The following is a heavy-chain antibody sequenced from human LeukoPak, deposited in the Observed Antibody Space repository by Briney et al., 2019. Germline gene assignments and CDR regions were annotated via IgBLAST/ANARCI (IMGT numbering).Heavy chain of an antibody. CDR2: VNRDGSET. CDR1: GFALSSHW. Sequence: GGSLRLSCAASGFALSSHWMTWVRQVPGRGPEWVANVNRDGSETYYLDSVKGRFTISKDNAKNSLYLQMNSLTAEDTALHYCARARYCSSTSCFLDYWGQGTLVTVSS. D-gene: IGHD2-2*01. J-gene: IGHJ4*02. V-gene: IGHV3-7*03. CDR3: ARARYCSSTSCFLDY.